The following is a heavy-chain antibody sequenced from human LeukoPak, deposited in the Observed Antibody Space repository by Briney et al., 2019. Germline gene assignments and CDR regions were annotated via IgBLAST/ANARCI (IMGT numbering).Heavy chain of an antibody. CDR1: GFSFSTYG. D-gene: IGHD3-10*01. Sequence: GGSLRLSCAASGFSFSTYGMTWVRQAPGKGLEWASSVSASGGMTYYADSVKGRFTISRDNSKKTLSLQLTSLRDEDTAMYFCAKGFKVPGVANYDVFDVWGQGTVVTVSS. V-gene: IGHV3-23*01. CDR2: VSASGGMT. CDR3: AKGFKVPGVANYDVFDV. J-gene: IGHJ3*01.